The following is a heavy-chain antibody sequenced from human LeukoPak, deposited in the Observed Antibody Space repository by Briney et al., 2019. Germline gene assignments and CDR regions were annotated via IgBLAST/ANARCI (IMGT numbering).Heavy chain of an antibody. D-gene: IGHD6-13*01. Sequence: SETLSLTCAVSGGSISSGGYSWSWIRQPPGTGLEWIGYIYHSGSTYYNPSLKSRVTISVDRSKNQFSLKLSSVTAADTAVYYCARGGRIAAARFWGQGTLVTVSS. V-gene: IGHV4-30-2*01. CDR3: ARGGRIAAARF. J-gene: IGHJ4*02. CDR2: IYHSGST. CDR1: GGSISSGGYS.